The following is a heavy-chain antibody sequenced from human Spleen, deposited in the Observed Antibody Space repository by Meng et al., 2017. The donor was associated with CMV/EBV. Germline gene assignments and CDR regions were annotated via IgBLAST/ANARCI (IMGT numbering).Heavy chain of an antibody. Sequence: GESLKISCVASGFNFSPYSMNWVRQAPGQGLEWVSSISRSSSYIYYADSVKGRFTISRDNAKNSLYLQMTSLRAEDTAVYYCARDLVGPTRAPSAFDIWGQGTMVTVSS. CDR1: GFNFSPYS. D-gene: IGHD1-26*01. J-gene: IGHJ3*02. CDR3: ARDLVGPTRAPSAFDI. V-gene: IGHV3-21*01. CDR2: ISRSSSYI.